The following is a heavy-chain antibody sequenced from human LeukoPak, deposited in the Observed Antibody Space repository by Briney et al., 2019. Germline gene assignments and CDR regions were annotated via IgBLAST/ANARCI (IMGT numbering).Heavy chain of an antibody. CDR1: GGSISSYY. V-gene: IGHV4-59*01. D-gene: IGHD7-27*01. Sequence: SETLSLTCTVSGGSISSYYWSWIRQPPGKGLEWIGYIYYSGSTNYNPSLKSRVTISVDTSKNQFSLKLSSVTAADTAVYYCAKDSPPGDRWGQGTLVTVSS. CDR2: IYYSGST. J-gene: IGHJ5*02. CDR3: AKDSPPGDR.